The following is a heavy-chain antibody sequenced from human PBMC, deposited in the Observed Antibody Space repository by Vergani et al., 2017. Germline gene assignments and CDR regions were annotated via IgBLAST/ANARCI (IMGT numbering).Heavy chain of an antibody. D-gene: IGHD3-16*01. CDR3: ASTQDSWGRTINAFDI. CDR1: GFTFSDYY. J-gene: IGHJ3*02. V-gene: IGHV3-11*06. CDR2: ISSSSSYT. Sequence: QVQLVESGGGLVKPGGSLRLSCAASGFTFSDYYMSWIRQAPGKGLEWVSYISSSSSYTNYADSVKGRFTISRDNAKNSLYLQMNSLRAEDTAVYYSASTQDSWGRTINAFDIWGQGTMVTVSS.